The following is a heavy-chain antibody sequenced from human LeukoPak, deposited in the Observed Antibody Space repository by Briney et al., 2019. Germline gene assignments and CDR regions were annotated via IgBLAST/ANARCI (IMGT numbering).Heavy chain of an antibody. CDR3: AKGGFGELLYAWYFDY. CDR1: GFTVSSNY. J-gene: IGHJ4*02. CDR2: ISGSGGST. V-gene: IGHV3-23*01. Sequence: GGSLRLSCAASGFTVSSNYMSWVRQAPGKGLEWVSAISGSGGSTYYADSVKGRFTISRDNSKNTLYLQMNSLRAEDTAVYYCAKGGFGELLYAWYFDYWGQGTLVTVSS. D-gene: IGHD3-10*01.